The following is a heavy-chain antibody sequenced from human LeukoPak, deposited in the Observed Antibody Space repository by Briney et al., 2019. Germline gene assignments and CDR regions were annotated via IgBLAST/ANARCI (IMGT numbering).Heavy chain of an antibody. V-gene: IGHV3-30-3*01. CDR2: ISYDGANK. CDR3: ARNEYSSTNWFDP. D-gene: IGHD6-19*01. Sequence: PGGSLRLSCAASGFSYSTYAMHWVRQAPGKGLEWVAVISYDGANKYYADSVKGRFTISRDNSKNTLYLQMNSLRAEDTAVYYCARNEYSSTNWFDPWGQGTLVTVSS. CDR1: GFSYSTYA. J-gene: IGHJ5*02.